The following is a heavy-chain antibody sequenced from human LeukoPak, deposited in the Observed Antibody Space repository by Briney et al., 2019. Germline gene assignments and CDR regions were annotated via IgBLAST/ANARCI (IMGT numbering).Heavy chain of an antibody. J-gene: IGHJ5*02. V-gene: IGHV6-1*01. D-gene: IGHD2-21*02. CDR2: TYYRSKWYN. Sequence: SQTLSLTCAISGDSVSSNSAAWNCIRQSPSRGLEWLGRTYYRSKWYNGYAVSVKSRITINPDTSKNQFSLQLNSVTPEDTAVYYCARISAVTETWWFDPWGQGTLVTVSS. CDR3: ARISAVTETWWFDP. CDR1: GDSVSSNSAA.